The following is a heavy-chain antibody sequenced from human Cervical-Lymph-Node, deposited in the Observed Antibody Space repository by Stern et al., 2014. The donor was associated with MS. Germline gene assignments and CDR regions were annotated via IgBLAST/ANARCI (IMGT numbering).Heavy chain of an antibody. Sequence: QVQLVQSGGGVVQPGRSLRLTCTVSGFTFSSYGMHWVRQAPGKGLEWVSVISDDGSDTYYAESVKGRFTISRDNTKNTLYLEMRRLRREDTAVYYCVKRGITEVRGVRLGDYWGPGTLVIVSS. CDR1: GFTFSSYG. D-gene: IGHD3-10*01. CDR3: VKRGITEVRGVRLGDY. J-gene: IGHJ4*02. CDR2: ISDDGSDT. V-gene: IGHV3-30*18.